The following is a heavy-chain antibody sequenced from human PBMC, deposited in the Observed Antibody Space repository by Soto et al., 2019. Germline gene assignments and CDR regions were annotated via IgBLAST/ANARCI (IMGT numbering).Heavy chain of an antibody. CDR2: MNPNSGNT. V-gene: IGHV1-8*01. CDR3: ARWNRKKYYYYYMDV. J-gene: IGHJ6*03. Sequence: ASVKVSCKASGYTFTSYDINWVRQATGQGLEWMGWMNPNSGNTGCAQKFQGRVTMTRNTSISTAYKELSSLSSEDNAVYYRARWNRKKYYYYYMDVCGKGTTPTVP. D-gene: IGHD1-1*01. CDR1: GYTFTSYD.